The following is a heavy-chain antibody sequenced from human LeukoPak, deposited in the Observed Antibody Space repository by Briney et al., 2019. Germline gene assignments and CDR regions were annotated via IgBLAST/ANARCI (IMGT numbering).Heavy chain of an antibody. CDR1: GYTFTSYG. CDR3: ARVQGGYSYGYTTYYFDY. D-gene: IGHD5-18*01. CDR2: ISAYNGNT. V-gene: IGHV1-18*01. Sequence: ASVKVSCKASGYTFTSYGISWVRQAPGQGLEWMGGISAYNGNTNYAQKLQGRVTMTTDTSTSTAYMELRSLRSDDTAVYYCARVQGGYSYGYTTYYFDYWGQGTLVTVSS. J-gene: IGHJ4*02.